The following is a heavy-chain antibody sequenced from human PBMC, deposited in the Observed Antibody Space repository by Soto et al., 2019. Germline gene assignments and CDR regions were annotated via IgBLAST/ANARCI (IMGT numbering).Heavy chain of an antibody. Sequence: PGGSLRLSCAASGFTFSSYAMSWVRQGPGKGLERVSAISGSGGSTYYADSVKGRFTISRDNSKNTLYLQMNSLRAEDTAVYYCAKDKGIWSGPYNWFDPWGQGTLVTVSS. CDR2: ISGSGGST. V-gene: IGHV3-23*01. CDR3: AKDKGIWSGPYNWFDP. J-gene: IGHJ5*02. CDR1: GFTFSSYA. D-gene: IGHD3-3*01.